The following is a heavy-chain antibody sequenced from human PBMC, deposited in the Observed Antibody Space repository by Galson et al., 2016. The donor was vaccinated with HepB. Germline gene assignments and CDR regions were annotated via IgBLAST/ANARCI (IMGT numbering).Heavy chain of an antibody. CDR2: IYWDDDE. J-gene: IGHJ4*02. CDR3: AHVKTSHYDSLTGYYGVFDY. Sequence: PALVKPTQTLTLTCTFSGFSLTSSGVGVAWIRQPPGKALEWLALIYWDDDERHSPSLKSRLTITQDTSKNQVVFTMTNMDPVDTGTYYCAHVKTSHYDSLTGYYGVFDYWGQGTLVTVSA. CDR1: GFSLTSSGVG. V-gene: IGHV2-5*02. D-gene: IGHD3-9*01.